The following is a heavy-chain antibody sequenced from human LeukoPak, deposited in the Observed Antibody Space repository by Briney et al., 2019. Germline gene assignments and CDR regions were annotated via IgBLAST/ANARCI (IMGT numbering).Heavy chain of an antibody. CDR2: INHSGST. Sequence: SETLSLTCAVYGGSFNGYYWSWIRQPPGKGLEWIGEINHSGSTNYNPSLKSRVTISVDTSKNQFSLKLSSVTAADTAVYYCARGNIVVVPAANIIWGQGTLVTVSS. CDR3: ARGNIVVVPAANII. D-gene: IGHD2-2*01. J-gene: IGHJ4*02. CDR1: GGSFNGYY. V-gene: IGHV4-34*01.